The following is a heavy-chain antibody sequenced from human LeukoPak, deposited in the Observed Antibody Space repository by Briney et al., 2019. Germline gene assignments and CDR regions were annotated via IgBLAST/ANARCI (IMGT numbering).Heavy chain of an antibody. V-gene: IGHV4-30-2*01. CDR2: IYHSGST. D-gene: IGHD5-24*01. J-gene: IGHJ4*02. CDR3: ARFDRDGYNLDY. Sequence: SETLSLTCAVSGGSISSGGYSWSWIRQPPGTGLEWIGYIYHSGSTYYNPSLKSRVTISVDRSKNQFSLKLSSVTAADTAVYYCARFDRDGYNLDYWGQGTLVTVSS. CDR1: GGSISSGGYS.